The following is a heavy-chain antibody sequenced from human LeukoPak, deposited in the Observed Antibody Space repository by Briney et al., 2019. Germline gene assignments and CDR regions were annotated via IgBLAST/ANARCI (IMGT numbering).Heavy chain of an antibody. V-gene: IGHV4-30-4*08. Sequence: SQTLSLTCTVSGGSISSGDYYWSWIRQPPGKGLEWIGYIYYSGSTYYHPSLKSRVTISVDTSKNQFSLKLSSVTAADTAVYYCARGSRVYYDFWSGYLDWFDPWGQGTLVTVSS. CDR2: IYYSGST. CDR3: ARGSRVYYDFWSGYLDWFDP. J-gene: IGHJ5*02. D-gene: IGHD3-3*01. CDR1: GGSISSGDYY.